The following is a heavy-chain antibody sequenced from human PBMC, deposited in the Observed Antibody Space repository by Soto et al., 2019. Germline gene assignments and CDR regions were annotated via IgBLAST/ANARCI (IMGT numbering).Heavy chain of an antibody. CDR2: INPNSGGT. J-gene: IGHJ5*02. Sequence: ASVKVSCKASGYTFTGYYMHWVRQAPGQGLEWMGWINPNSGGTNYAQKFQGWVTMTRDTSISTAYMELSRLRSDDTAVYYCARDRGYSSSWYWCDPWGQGTLGTVSS. CDR1: GYTFTGYY. D-gene: IGHD6-13*01. CDR3: ARDRGYSSSWYWCDP. V-gene: IGHV1-2*04.